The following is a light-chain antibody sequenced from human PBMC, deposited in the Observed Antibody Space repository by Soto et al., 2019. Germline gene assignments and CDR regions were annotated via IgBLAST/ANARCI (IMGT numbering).Light chain of an antibody. V-gene: IGKV3-20*01. CDR1: QSVSSSY. CDR2: GAS. CDR3: QQYDSSPLT. Sequence: EIVLTQSPGTLSLSPGERATLSCRASQSVSSSYLAWYQQKPGQAPRLLIYGASSRATGIPDRFSGSGSGTDFTLTISRLEPEDFALYHCQQYDSSPLTLGPGTKVEIK. J-gene: IGKJ3*01.